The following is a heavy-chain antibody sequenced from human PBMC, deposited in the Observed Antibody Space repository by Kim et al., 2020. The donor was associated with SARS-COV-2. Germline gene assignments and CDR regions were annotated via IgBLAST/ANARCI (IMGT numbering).Heavy chain of an antibody. CDR2: IKQDGSEK. J-gene: IGHJ6*02. D-gene: IGHD1-20*01. Sequence: GGSLRLSCAASGFTFSSYWMSWVRQAPGKGLEWVANIKQDGSEKYYVDSVKGRFTISRDNAKNSLYLQMNSLRAEDTAVYYCARGWYGIMAGGYYGMDVWGQGTTVTVSS. V-gene: IGHV3-7*01. CDR1: GFTFSSYW. CDR3: ARGWYGIMAGGYYGMDV.